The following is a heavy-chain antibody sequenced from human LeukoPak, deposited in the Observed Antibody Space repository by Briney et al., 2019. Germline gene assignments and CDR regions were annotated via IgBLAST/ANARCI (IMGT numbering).Heavy chain of an antibody. J-gene: IGHJ3*02. Sequence: PSGTLSLTCSISGGSLGNSSYFWRWIRQSPGEGLEWIGNIYYIGRTFYNPYLRSRLTISLDTSKNHFSLKLNSVTAADTAVYYCATVLMSRDAFDIWGQGTVVTVSP. V-gene: IGHV4-39*02. CDR2: IYYIGRT. D-gene: IGHD3-10*02. CDR3: ATVLMSRDAFDI. CDR1: GGSLGNSSYF.